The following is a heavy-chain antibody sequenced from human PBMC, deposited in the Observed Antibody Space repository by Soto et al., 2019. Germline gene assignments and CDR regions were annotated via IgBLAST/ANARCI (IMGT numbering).Heavy chain of an antibody. CDR2: IKQDGSEK. CDR3: ARHDAFDI. Sequence: GGSLRLSCAASGFTFSSYWVSWVRQAPGKGLEWVANIKQDGSEKYYVDSVKGRFTISRDNAKNSLYLQMNSLRAEDTAVYYCARHDAFDIWGQGTMVTVSS. CDR1: GFTFSSYW. V-gene: IGHV3-7*03. J-gene: IGHJ3*02.